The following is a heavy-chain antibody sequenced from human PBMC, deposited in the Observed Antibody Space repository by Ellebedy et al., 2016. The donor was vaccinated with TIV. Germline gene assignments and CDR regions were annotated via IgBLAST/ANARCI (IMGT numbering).Heavy chain of an antibody. CDR1: GGSISSYY. Sequence: SETLSLXXTVSGGSISSYYWSWIRQPPGKGLEWIGEINHSGSTNYNPSLKSRVTISVDTSKNQFSLKLSSVTAADTAVYYCARALRYFDWPRGFDYWGQGTLVTVSS. CDR3: ARALRYFDWPRGFDY. D-gene: IGHD3-9*01. CDR2: INHSGST. V-gene: IGHV4-34*01. J-gene: IGHJ4*02.